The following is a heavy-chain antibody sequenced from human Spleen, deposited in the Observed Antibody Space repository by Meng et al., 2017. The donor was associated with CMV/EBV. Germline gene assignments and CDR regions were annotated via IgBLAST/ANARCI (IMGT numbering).Heavy chain of an antibody. Sequence: SRYGMNCVRQAPGKGLEWVSSIRNSTYIYYADSVKGRFTISRDNAKNSLYLQMNSLRTEDTAVYYCARDKIRIPAAGMVIADNWFDPWGQGTLVTVS. J-gene: IGHJ5*02. V-gene: IGHV3-21*01. D-gene: IGHD2-21*01. CDR1: SRYG. CDR2: IRNSTYI. CDR3: ARDKIRIPAAGMVIADNWFDP.